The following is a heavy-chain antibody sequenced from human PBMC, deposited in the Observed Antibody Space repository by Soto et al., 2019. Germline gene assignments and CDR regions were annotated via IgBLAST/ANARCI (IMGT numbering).Heavy chain of an antibody. CDR1: GGTFSSYA. Sequence: GASVKVSCKASGGTFSSYAISWVRQAPGQGLEWMGGIIPIFGTANYAQKFQGRVTITADKSTSTAYMELSSLRSEDTAVYYCATRGSYGYCTNGVCSGNWFDPWGQGTLVTVSS. V-gene: IGHV1-69*06. D-gene: IGHD2-8*01. CDR2: IIPIFGTA. CDR3: ATRGSYGYCTNGVCSGNWFDP. J-gene: IGHJ5*02.